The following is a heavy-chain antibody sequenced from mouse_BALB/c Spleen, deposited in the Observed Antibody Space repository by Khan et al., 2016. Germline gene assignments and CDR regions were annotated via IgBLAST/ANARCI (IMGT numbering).Heavy chain of an antibody. Sequence: EVKLLESGGGLVQPGGSLKLSCAASGFDFSRYWLSWVRQAPGKGLEWIGEINPDSSTINYTPSLKDKFIISRDNAKNTLYLQMSKVRSEDTALDYAARQGDYGYDVYWGQGTTLTVSS. J-gene: IGHJ2*01. D-gene: IGHD2-2*01. CDR3: ARQGDYGYDVY. CDR2: INPDSSTI. V-gene: IGHV4-1*02. CDR1: GFDFSRYW.